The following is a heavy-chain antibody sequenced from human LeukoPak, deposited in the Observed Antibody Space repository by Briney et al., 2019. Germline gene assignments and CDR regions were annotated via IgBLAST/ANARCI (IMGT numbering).Heavy chain of an antibody. CDR3: ARMGCSGGSCYSSLTSNWFDP. CDR1: GFSLSNARMG. Sequence: SGPTLVNPTETLTLTCTVSGFSLSNARMGVSWIRQPPGKALEWLAHIFSNDEKSYSTSLKSRLTISKDTYKSQVVLTMTNMDPVVTATYYCARMGCSGGSCYSSLTSNWFDPWGQGTLVTVSS. CDR2: IFSNDEK. J-gene: IGHJ5*02. V-gene: IGHV2-26*01. D-gene: IGHD2-15*01.